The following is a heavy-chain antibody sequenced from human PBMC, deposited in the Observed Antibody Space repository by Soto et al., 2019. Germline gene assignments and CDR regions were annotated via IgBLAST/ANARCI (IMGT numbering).Heavy chain of an antibody. CDR2: ISWNSGSI. D-gene: IGHD6-13*01. J-gene: IGHJ6*02. Sequence: LSLSCAASGFTFDDYAMHWVRQDPGKGLEWVSGISWNSGSIGYADSVKGRFTISRDDSKNTLYLQMNSLRAEDTAVYYCAKDSSSWYVEYYYYYGMDVWGQGTTVTVSS. CDR1: GFTFDDYA. CDR3: AKDSSSWYVEYYYYYGMDV. V-gene: IGHV3-9*01.